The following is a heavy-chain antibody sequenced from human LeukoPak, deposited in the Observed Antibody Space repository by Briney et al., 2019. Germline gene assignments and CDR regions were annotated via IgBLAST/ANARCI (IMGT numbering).Heavy chain of an antibody. D-gene: IGHD6-19*01. CDR2: ISAYNGNT. Sequence: ASVKVSCKASGYTFTSYGISWVRQAPGQGLEWMGWISAYNGNTNYAQKLQGRVTMTTDTSTSTAYMELRSLRSDDTAVYYCARVHVGYSSGWYPPFDYWGQGTLVTVSS. V-gene: IGHV1-18*01. J-gene: IGHJ4*02. CDR1: GYTFTSYG. CDR3: ARVHVGYSSGWYPPFDY.